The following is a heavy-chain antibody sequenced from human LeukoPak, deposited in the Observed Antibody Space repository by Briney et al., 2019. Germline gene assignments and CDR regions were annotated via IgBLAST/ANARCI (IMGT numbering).Heavy chain of an antibody. D-gene: IGHD4-17*01. J-gene: IGHJ3*02. Sequence: PGGSLRLSCAASGFTFSNAWMSWVRQALGKGLEWVGRIKSKTDGGTTDYAAPVKGRFTISRDDSKSIAYLQMNSLKTEDTAVYYCTRELTVTTYAFDIWGQGTMVTVSS. CDR1: GFTFSNAW. CDR3: TRELTVTTYAFDI. V-gene: IGHV3-15*01. CDR2: IKSKTDGGTT.